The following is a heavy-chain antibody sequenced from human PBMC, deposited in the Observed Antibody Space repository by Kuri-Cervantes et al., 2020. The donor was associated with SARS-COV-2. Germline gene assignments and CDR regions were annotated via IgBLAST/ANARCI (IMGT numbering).Heavy chain of an antibody. CDR3: AREGEQLWLRSHYYYYGMDV. D-gene: IGHD5-18*01. V-gene: IGHV1-2*04. CDR2: INPNSGGT. J-gene: IGHJ6*02. Sequence: ASVKVSCKASGYTFTGYYMHWVRQAPGQGLEWMGWINPNSGGTNYAQKFQGWVTMTRDTSISTAYMELSRLRSDYTAVYYCAREGEQLWLRSHYYYYGMDVWGQGTTVTVSS. CDR1: GYTFTGYY.